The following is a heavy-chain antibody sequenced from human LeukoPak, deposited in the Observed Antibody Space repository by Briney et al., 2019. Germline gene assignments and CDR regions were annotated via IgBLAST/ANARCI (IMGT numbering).Heavy chain of an antibody. CDR2: ISYDGSNK. D-gene: IGHD4-23*01. CDR1: GFTFSSYA. Sequence: GRSLRLSCAASGFTFSSYAMHWVRQAPGKGLEWVAVISYDGSNKHYADSVKGRFTISRDNSKNTLYLQMNSLRAEDTAVYYCAREGGGNSADYYFDYWGQGTLVTVSS. CDR3: AREGGGNSADYYFDY. J-gene: IGHJ4*02. V-gene: IGHV3-30*04.